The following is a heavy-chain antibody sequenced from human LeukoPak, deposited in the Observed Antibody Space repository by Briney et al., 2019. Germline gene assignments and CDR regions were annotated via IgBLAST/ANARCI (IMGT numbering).Heavy chain of an antibody. D-gene: IGHD5-12*01. J-gene: IGHJ4*02. V-gene: IGHV3-23*01. CDR2: ISGSGGNT. CDR3: ARGPGYGHYFDY. CDR1: GFTFSRNG. Sequence: GGSLRLSCAASGFTFSRNGMTWVRQAPGKGLEWVSAISGSGGNTYYADSVKGRFTISRDNSKNTLYLQMNSLRDEDTAVYYCARGPGYGHYFDYWGQGALVTVSS.